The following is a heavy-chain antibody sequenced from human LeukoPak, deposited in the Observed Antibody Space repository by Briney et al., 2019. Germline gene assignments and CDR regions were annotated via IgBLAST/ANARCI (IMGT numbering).Heavy chain of an antibody. J-gene: IGHJ4*02. CDR3: AKDVDTAMVTHFDY. CDR2: ISYDGSNK. D-gene: IGHD5-18*01. Sequence: GGSLRLSCAASGFTFSGYGMHWVRQAPGKGLEWVAVISYDGSNKYYADSVKGRFTISRDNSKNTLYLQMNSLRPEDTAVYYCAKDVDTAMVTHFDYWGQGTLVTVSS. CDR1: GFTFSGYG. V-gene: IGHV3-30*18.